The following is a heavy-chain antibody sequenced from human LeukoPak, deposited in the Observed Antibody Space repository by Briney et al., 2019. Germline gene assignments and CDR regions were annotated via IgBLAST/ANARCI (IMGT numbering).Heavy chain of an antibody. CDR2: INHSGST. V-gene: IGHV4-34*01. D-gene: IGHD2-2*02. J-gene: IGHJ6*02. CDR3: ARGTHIVVVPAAIQGRDYYYGMDV. CDR1: GGSFSGYY. Sequence: SETLSLTCAVYGGSFSGYYWSWIRQPPGKGLEWIGEINHSGSTNYNPSLKSRVTISVDTSKNQFSLKLSSVTAADTAVYYCARGTHIVVVPAAIQGRDYYYGMDVWGQGTTVTVSS.